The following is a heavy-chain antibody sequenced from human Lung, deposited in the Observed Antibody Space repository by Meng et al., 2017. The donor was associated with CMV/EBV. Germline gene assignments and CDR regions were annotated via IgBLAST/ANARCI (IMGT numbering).Heavy chain of an antibody. CDR2: FVNYVDT. V-gene: IGHV1-18*01. Sequence: QFHLLQARPEVKEPGASVRVSCKASCYTFGSYGICWVRQAPGQGLEWMGWFVNYVDTYPAPKFQGRVTMTTDTHTNTAFMELRSLTSDDTAVYYCASGTPGRSYCDYWGQGTLVTVSS. D-gene: IGHD2-15*01. CDR3: ASGTPGRSYCDY. J-gene: IGHJ4*02. CDR1: CYTFGSYG.